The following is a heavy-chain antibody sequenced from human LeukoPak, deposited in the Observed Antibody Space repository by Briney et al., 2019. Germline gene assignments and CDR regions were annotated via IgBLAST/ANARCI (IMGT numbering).Heavy chain of an antibody. V-gene: IGHV4-39*01. Sequence: SETLSLTCTVSGGSISSSSYYWGWIRQPPGKGLEWFVSIYYSENTYYNPSLKSRVTISVDTSKNQFSLKLSSVTAADTAVYYCARQGTSPRQLGFDYWGQGTLVTVSS. CDR2: IYYSENT. D-gene: IGHD5-18*01. CDR1: GGSISSSSYY. J-gene: IGHJ4*02. CDR3: ARQGTSPRQLGFDY.